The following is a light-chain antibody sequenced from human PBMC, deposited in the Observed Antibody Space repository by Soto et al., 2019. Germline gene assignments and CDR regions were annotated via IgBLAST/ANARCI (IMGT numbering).Light chain of an antibody. CDR3: QQYDAYPRT. CDR1: QSINNW. J-gene: IGKJ1*01. V-gene: IGKV1-5*03. Sequence: DIQMTQSPSTLSASVGDRVTITCRASQSINNWLAWYQQKPGKAPKLLIYKASSLESGVPSRFTGSGSGTEFTLTISSLQPDDFATYYCQQYDAYPRTCGQGTKVDIK. CDR2: KAS.